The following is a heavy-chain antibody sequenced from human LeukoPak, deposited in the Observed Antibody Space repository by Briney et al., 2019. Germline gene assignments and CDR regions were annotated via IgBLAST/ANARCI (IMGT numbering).Heavy chain of an antibody. J-gene: IGHJ4*02. Sequence: GGSLRLSCAASGSTFSSYAMHWVRQAPGKGLEYVSAISSNGGSTYYADSVKGRFTISRDNSKNTLYLQMGSQRAEDMAVYYCARGYCSGGSCPLDYWGQGTLVTVSS. V-gene: IGHV3-64*02. CDR3: ARGYCSGGSCPLDY. CDR1: GSTFSSYA. CDR2: ISSNGGST. D-gene: IGHD2-15*01.